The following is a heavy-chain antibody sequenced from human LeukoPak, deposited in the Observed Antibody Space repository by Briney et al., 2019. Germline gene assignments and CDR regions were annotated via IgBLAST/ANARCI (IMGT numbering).Heavy chain of an antibody. CDR1: GFTFDDFA. V-gene: IGHV3-9*01. CDR3: AKDVDESVAGNNWFEP. CDR2: INWNSDTR. J-gene: IGHJ5*02. Sequence: GGSLRLSCAASGFTFDDFAMHWVRQAPGKGLEWVSGINWNSDTRAYADSVKGRFTISRDNAKNFVYLQMSSLRAEDTAFYYCAKDVDESVAGNNWFEPWGQGTLVTVSS. D-gene: IGHD6-19*01.